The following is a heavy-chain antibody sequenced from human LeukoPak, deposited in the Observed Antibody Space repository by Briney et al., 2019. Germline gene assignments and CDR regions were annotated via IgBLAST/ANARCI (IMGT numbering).Heavy chain of an antibody. CDR3: ARAADYRIDQ. J-gene: IGHJ4*02. CDR2: INTDGSYT. CDR1: GFTFSHYW. D-gene: IGHD3-16*01. Sequence: GVSLRLSCAASGFTFSHYWMYWVRQGPGTGLVWVSGINTDGSYTNYADSVEGRFTISRDNAKNTVYLQMNSLRAEDTAVYYCARAADYRIDQWGQGTLVTASS. V-gene: IGHV3-74*01.